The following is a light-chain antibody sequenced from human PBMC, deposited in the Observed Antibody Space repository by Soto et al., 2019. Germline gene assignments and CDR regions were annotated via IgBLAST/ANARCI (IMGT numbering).Light chain of an antibody. CDR3: QQYGSSPYT. Sequence: EIVLTQSPDTLSLSPGERATLSCRASQSVRSNLAWHQQKPGQAPRLLIYGASSRATGIPDRFSGSGSGTDFTLTISRLEPEDFAVYYCQQYGSSPYTFGQGTRLEIK. J-gene: IGKJ5*01. V-gene: IGKV3-20*01. CDR1: QSVRSN. CDR2: GAS.